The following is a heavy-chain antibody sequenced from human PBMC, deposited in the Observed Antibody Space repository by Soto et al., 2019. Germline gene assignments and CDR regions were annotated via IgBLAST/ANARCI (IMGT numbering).Heavy chain of an antibody. CDR2: ISGSGGST. CDR1: GFTFSTYS. V-gene: IGHV3-23*01. J-gene: IGHJ3*02. D-gene: IGHD3-3*01. Sequence: EVQLLESGGGLVQPGGSLRISCAASGFTFSTYSMTWVRQAPGKGLEWVSTISGSGGSTYYIDSVKGRFTISRDNSKKTLYLQMNSLRAEDTAIYYCAKDWTSIWGQGTMVAVSS. CDR3: AKDWTSI.